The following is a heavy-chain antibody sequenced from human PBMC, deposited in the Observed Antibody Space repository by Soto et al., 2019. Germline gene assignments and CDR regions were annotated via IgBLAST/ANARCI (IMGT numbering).Heavy chain of an antibody. V-gene: IGHV4-39*01. D-gene: IGHD3-10*01. CDR1: GGSISSNSYS. Sequence: SETLSLTCTVSGGSISSNSYSWGWIRQPPGKGLEWIGSIYYSGSTYYNPSLKSRVTISVDTSKNQFSLKLSSVTAADTAVYYCAKGGSGSYSNAFDIWGQGTMVTVSS. CDR2: IYYSGST. J-gene: IGHJ3*02. CDR3: AKGGSGSYSNAFDI.